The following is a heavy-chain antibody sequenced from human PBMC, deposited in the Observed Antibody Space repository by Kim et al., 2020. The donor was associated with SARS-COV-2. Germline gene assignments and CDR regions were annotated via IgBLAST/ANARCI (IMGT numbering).Heavy chain of an antibody. Sequence: ASVKVSCKASGYTFTSYAMHWVRQAPGQRLEWMGWINAGNGNTKYSQKFQGRVTITRDTSASTAYMELSSLRSEDTAVYYCARDRAVGATVGWCWFDPWGQGTLVTVSS. CDR2: INAGNGNT. CDR1: GYTFTSYA. J-gene: IGHJ5*02. CDR3: ARDRAVGATVGWCWFDP. V-gene: IGHV1-3*01. D-gene: IGHD1-26*01.